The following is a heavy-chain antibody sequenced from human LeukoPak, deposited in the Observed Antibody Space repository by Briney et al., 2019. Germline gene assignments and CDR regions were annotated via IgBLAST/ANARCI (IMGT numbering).Heavy chain of an antibody. CDR2: IKSKTDGGTT. CDR1: GFTFSAYA. J-gene: IGHJ4*02. V-gene: IGHV3-15*01. D-gene: IGHD5-24*01. Sequence: KTGGSLRLSCEASGFTFSAYAMTWVRQAPGKGLEWVGRIKSKTDGGTTDYAAPVKGRVTISRDDSKNTLYLQMNSLKTEDTAVYYCLGWLHPFDYWGQGTLVTVSS. CDR3: LGWLHPFDY.